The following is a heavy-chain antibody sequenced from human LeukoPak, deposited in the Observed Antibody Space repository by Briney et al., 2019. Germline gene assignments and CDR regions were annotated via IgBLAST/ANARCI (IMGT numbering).Heavy chain of an antibody. V-gene: IGHV4-59*12. CDR3: ARVTTVLTVDY. CDR1: GGSISSYY. J-gene: IGHJ4*02. Sequence: SETLSLTCTVSGGSISSYYWSWIRQPPGKGLEWIGYIYYSGSTNYNPSLKSRVTISVDTSKNQFSLKLSSVTAADTAVYYCARVTTVLTVDYWGQGTLVTVSS. D-gene: IGHD4-23*01. CDR2: IYYSGST.